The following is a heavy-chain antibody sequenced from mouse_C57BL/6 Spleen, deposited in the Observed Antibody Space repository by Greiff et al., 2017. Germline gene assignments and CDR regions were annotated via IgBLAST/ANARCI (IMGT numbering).Heavy chain of an antibody. CDR3: ARGTYYDYDVKADY. CDR1: GYTFTSYW. Sequence: QVQLKQPGAELVKPGASVKMSCKASGYTFTSYWITWVKQRPGQGLEWIGDIYPGSGSTKYNEKFKSKATLTVDTSSSTAYMQLSSLTSEDSAVYYCARGTYYDYDVKADYWGQGTTLTVSS. J-gene: IGHJ2*01. D-gene: IGHD2-4*01. V-gene: IGHV1-55*01. CDR2: IYPGSGST.